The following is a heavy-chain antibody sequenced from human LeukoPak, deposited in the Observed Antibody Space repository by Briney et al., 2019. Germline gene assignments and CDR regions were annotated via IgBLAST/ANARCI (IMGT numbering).Heavy chain of an antibody. CDR3: AREDSGTSGYVFDP. D-gene: IGHD3-22*01. CDR2: VYHSGST. J-gene: IGHJ5*02. V-gene: IGHV4-59*02. Sequence: SETLSLTCIVTGGSVNNYYWSWIRQPPGKGLEWIGNVYHSGSTSYNPSLKSRVTISRDTSKNQFSLRLTSVTAADTAVYYCAREDSGTSGYVFDPWGQGTLVTVSS. CDR1: GGSVNNYY.